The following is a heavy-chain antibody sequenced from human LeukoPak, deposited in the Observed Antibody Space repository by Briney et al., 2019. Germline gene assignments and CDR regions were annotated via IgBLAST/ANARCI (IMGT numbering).Heavy chain of an antibody. Sequence: PGGSLRLSCAASGFSFISYGMCWVRQAPGKGLEWVSAISGSGGSTYYADSVKGRFTISRDNSKNTLYLQMNSLRAEDTAVYYCAKLSSRTATAGIPVDYWGQGNLVTVSS. J-gene: IGHJ4*02. D-gene: IGHD6-13*01. CDR1: GFSFISYG. CDR3: AKLSSRTATAGIPVDY. CDR2: ISGSGGST. V-gene: IGHV3-23*01.